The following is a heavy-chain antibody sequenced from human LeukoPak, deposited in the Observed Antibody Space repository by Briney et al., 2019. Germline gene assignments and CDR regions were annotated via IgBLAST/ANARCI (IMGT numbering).Heavy chain of an antibody. Sequence: SETLSLTCTVSGGSISRYYWSWIRQPPGKGLEWIGYIYYSGSTNYNPSLKSRVTISVDTSKNQFSLKLSSVTAADTAVYYCARDYGDYGRNYYGMDVWGQGTTVTVSS. D-gene: IGHD4-17*01. CDR1: GGSISRYY. CDR3: ARDYGDYGRNYYGMDV. CDR2: IYYSGST. J-gene: IGHJ6*02. V-gene: IGHV4-59*01.